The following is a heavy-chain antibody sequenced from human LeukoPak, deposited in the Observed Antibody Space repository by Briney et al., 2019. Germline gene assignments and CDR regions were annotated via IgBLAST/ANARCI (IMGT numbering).Heavy chain of an antibody. Sequence: ETLSLTCTVSTISVSRYYSRWIRPPPGKGLEWLGYIYYSGSTTYNPSTENRVTISVYTSKTRFSLKLSSVTAADTAVYYCAKDAHETEWELPLLTSWFDPWGQGTLVTVSS. CDR1: TISVSRYY. D-gene: IGHD1-26*01. CDR3: AKDAHETEWELPLLTSWFDP. V-gene: IGHV4-59*02. J-gene: IGHJ5*01. CDR2: IYYSGST.